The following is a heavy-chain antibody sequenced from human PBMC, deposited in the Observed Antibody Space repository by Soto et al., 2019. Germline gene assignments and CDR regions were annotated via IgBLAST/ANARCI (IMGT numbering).Heavy chain of an antibody. CDR2: ISVRGDTT. CDR3: AKDRSMSSGSYYDFDY. J-gene: IGHJ4*02. D-gene: IGHD1-26*01. Sequence: GGSLRLSCAASGFTFSAYAMAWVCQAPGKGLEWVSSISVRGDTTYYADSVKGRFTISRDSSRNTLYLQMNSLRAEDSAVYYCAKDRSMSSGSYYDFDYWGQGKLVTVSS. CDR1: GFTFSAYA. V-gene: IGHV3-23*01.